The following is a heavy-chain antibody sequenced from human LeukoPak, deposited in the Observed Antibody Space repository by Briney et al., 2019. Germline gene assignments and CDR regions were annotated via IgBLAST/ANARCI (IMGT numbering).Heavy chain of an antibody. J-gene: IGHJ4*02. CDR3: TTDRGITDLPLFGY. V-gene: IGHV3-15*01. D-gene: IGHD1-14*01. CDR1: GFTFSSAW. Sequence: GGSLRPSCAASGFTFSSAWMSWVRQAPGKGLEWVGRIKSRTAGGTTDYAAPVKGRFIISRDDSKNTLFLQMNSLKTEDTAVYFCTTDRGITDLPLFGYWGQGTLVTVSS. CDR2: IKSRTAGGTT.